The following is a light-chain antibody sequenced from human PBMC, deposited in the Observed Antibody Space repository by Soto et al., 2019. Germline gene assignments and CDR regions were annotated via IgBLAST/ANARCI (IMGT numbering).Light chain of an antibody. J-gene: IGKJ5*01. CDR1: QSVSIH. CDR3: QQYSNWPPIT. CDR2: DTS. V-gene: IGKV3-15*01. Sequence: ETVITQSPGTLSVSLGERATLSCRASQSVSIHLAWYQQKPGQAPRLLIYDTSTRATGIPARFSGSGSGTELTLTISSLQSEDFAVYYCQQYSNWPPITFGQGTRLEIK.